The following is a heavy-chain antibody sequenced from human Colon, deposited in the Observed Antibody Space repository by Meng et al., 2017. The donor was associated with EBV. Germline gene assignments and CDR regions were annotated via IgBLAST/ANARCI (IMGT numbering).Heavy chain of an antibody. J-gene: IGHJ4*02. CDR3: ARRPTGIDY. CDR2: IIHGGSP. CDR1: GGPLSGAS. V-gene: IGHV4-34*12. Sequence: QVQRHQWGAVLLKPSEMPSLTCAVNGGPLSGASWTWIRQHPGKGLEWIGEIIHGGSPSYNPSLKSRVTISIDTSKNQLSLMLSSVTAADTAVYYCARRPTGIDYWDQGTLVTVSS. D-gene: IGHD2-8*02.